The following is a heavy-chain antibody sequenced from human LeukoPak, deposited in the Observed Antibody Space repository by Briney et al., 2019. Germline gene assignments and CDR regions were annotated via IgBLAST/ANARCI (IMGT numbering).Heavy chain of an antibody. CDR1: GSTFSNYW. D-gene: IGHD6-13*01. J-gene: IGHJ4*02. CDR2: INQDGSVK. V-gene: IGHV3-7*01. CDR3: AKDILEAGLFFDY. Sequence: PGGSLRLSCAASGSTFSNYWMSWVRQAPGKGLEWVANINQDGSVKYYLDSVKGRFTISRDNAKSALYLQINSLRAEDTAVYYCAKDILEAGLFFDYWGLGTLVTVSS.